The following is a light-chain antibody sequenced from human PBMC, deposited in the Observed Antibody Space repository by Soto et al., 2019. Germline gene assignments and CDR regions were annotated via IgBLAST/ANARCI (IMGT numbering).Light chain of an antibody. CDR1: QSVSSSY. V-gene: IGKV3-20*01. Sequence: EIGLTQSPGTLSLSPGERATLSCRASQSVSSSYLAWYQQKPGQAPRLLIYGASNRATGIPDTFSGSGSGTDFTITISRLEPEDFAAYYCQQYGNSPPRTFGQGTKLEIK. CDR2: GAS. CDR3: QQYGNSPPRT. J-gene: IGKJ2*01.